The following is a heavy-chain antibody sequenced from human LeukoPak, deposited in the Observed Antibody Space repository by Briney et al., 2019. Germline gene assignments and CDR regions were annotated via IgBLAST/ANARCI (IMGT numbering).Heavy chain of an antibody. CDR2: ISSSSSYI. J-gene: IGHJ6*02. CDR3: ARDDWGSDYYYYGMDV. Sequence: GGSLRLSCAASGFTFSSYSMNWVRQAPGKGLEWVSSISSSSSYIYYADSVKGRFTISRDNAKNSLYLQMNSLRAEDTAVYYCARDDWGSDYYYYGMDVWGQGTTVTVSS. CDR1: GFTFSSYS. V-gene: IGHV3-21*01. D-gene: IGHD7-27*01.